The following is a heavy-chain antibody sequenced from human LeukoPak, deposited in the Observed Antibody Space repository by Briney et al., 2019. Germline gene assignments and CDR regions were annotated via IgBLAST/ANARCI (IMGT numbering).Heavy chain of an antibody. V-gene: IGHV3-20*04. Sequence: TGGALRLSCAAAGFTFDDYGMSWVRPAPGKGLEWGSGINGNGGSTGYGDSVKGRFTLSRDNAKNSLSLQMNSLRAEDTALYYCARAVSIAAAGTGWFDPWGQGTLVTVSS. CDR3: ARAVSIAAAGTGWFDP. CDR1: GFTFDDYG. D-gene: IGHD6-13*01. CDR2: INGNGGST. J-gene: IGHJ5*02.